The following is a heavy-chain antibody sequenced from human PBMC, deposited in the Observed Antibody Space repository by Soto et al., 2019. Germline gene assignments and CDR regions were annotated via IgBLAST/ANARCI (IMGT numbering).Heavy chain of an antibody. CDR3: ARGGRGVNIGAWFDP. V-gene: IGHV3-30-3*01. Sequence: QVQLVESGGGVVQPGRSLRLSCAASGFTFSSYAMHWVRQAPGKGLEWVAVISYDGSNKYYADSVKGRFTISRDNSKNTLYLQMNSLRAEDTAVYYCARGGRGVNIGAWFDPWGQGTLVTVSS. CDR2: ISYDGSNK. J-gene: IGHJ5*02. CDR1: GFTFSSYA. D-gene: IGHD3-10*01.